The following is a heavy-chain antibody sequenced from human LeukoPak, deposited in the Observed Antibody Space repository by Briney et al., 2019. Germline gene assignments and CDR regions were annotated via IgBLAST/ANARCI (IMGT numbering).Heavy chain of an antibody. CDR2: ISGSGGST. D-gene: IGHD2-15*01. J-gene: IGHJ3*02. Sequence: GGSLRLSCAASGFTFSSYAICWVRQAPGKGLEWVSAISGSGGSTYYADSVKGRFTISRDNSKNTLYLQMNSLRAEDTAVYYCPQILSLYCSGGSWLGAFDIWGQGTMVTVSS. CDR3: PQILSLYCSGGSWLGAFDI. V-gene: IGHV3-23*01. CDR1: GFTFSSYA.